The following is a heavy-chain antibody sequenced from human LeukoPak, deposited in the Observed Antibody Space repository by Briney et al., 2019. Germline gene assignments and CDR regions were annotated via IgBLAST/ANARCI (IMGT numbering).Heavy chain of an antibody. D-gene: IGHD4-17*01. Sequence: ASVKVSCKASGYTYTSYDINWVRQATGQGLEWMGWMNPNSGNTGYAQKFQGRVTITADESTSTAYMELSSLRSEDTAVYYCAREAVRMTTVTTSLYYYYGMDVWGQGTTVTVSS. V-gene: IGHV1-8*01. CDR3: AREAVRMTTVTTSLYYYYGMDV. J-gene: IGHJ6*02. CDR2: MNPNSGNT. CDR1: GYTYTSYD.